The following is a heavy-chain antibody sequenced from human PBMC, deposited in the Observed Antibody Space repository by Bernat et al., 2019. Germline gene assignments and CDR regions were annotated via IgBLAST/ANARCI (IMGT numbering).Heavy chain of an antibody. CDR1: GFTFSSYS. CDR3: AREGAVAGVYYFDY. CDR2: ISSSSSYI. J-gene: IGHJ4*02. D-gene: IGHD6-19*01. V-gene: IGHV3-21*01. Sequence: EVQLVESGGGLVKPGGSLRLSCAASGFTFSSYSMNWVRQAPGKGLEWVSSISSSSSYIYYADSVKGRFTISRDNSKNTLYLQMNSLRAEDTAVYHCAREGAVAGVYYFDYWGQGTLVTVSS.